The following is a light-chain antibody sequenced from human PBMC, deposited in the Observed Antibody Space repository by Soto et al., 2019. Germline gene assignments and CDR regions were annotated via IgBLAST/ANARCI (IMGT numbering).Light chain of an antibody. Sequence: EIVLTQSPSTLSLSPGERATLSCRASQSVTSYLAWYQQKPGQAPRLLIYDASNRATGIPARFSGSGSGTEFTLTISSLQSEDFAVYYCQQYNNWPRPFGQGTKVDI. CDR3: QQYNNWPRP. CDR1: QSVTSY. V-gene: IGKV3-11*01. J-gene: IGKJ1*01. CDR2: DAS.